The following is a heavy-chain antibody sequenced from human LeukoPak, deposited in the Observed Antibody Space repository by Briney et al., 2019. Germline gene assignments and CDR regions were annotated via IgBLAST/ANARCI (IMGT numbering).Heavy chain of an antibody. Sequence: GASVKVSCKASGYTFNSYGISWVRQAPGQGLEWMGWISAYNGNTNYAQKLQGRVTMTTDTSTSTAYMELRSLRSDDTAVYYCARDGLILRFLEWLLPLDYWGQGTLVTVSS. J-gene: IGHJ4*02. CDR2: ISAYNGNT. CDR1: GYTFNSYG. V-gene: IGHV1-18*01. CDR3: ARDGLILRFLEWLLPLDY. D-gene: IGHD3-3*01.